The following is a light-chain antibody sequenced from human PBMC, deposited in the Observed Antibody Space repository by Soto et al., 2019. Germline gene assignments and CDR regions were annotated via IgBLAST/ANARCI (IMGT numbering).Light chain of an antibody. V-gene: IGLV2-8*01. CDR1: SSDVGGYNY. Sequence: QSALTQPPSASGSPGQSVTISCTGTSSDVGGYNYISWYQHHPGKAPKLMIYEVSQRPSGVPDRFSGSKSGNTASLTVSGLQAEDEADYYCTSYAGSNNRGVFGSGTKVNVL. CDR2: EVS. J-gene: IGLJ1*01. CDR3: TSYAGSNNRGV.